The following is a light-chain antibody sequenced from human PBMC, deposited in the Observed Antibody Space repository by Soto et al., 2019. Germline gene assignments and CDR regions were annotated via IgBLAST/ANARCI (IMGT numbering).Light chain of an antibody. Sequence: EIVLTQSPGTRYFSPGERATLSCTASQSLRSKLLAWYQQKPGQAPRPLIYDASSRAAGIPDRFSGSGSGTDGTLTITRLENEDGSVYHCQQYDGSTRTFGQGTKVDIK. CDR2: DAS. CDR1: QSLRSKL. V-gene: IGKV3-20*01. J-gene: IGKJ1*01. CDR3: QQYDGSTRT.